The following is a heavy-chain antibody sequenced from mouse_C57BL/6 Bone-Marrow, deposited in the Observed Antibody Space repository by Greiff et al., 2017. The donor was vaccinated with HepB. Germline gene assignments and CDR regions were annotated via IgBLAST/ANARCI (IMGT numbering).Heavy chain of an antibody. D-gene: IGHD2-4*01. CDR1: GFNIKDDY. CDR3: TTPIYYDYDEGD. CDR2: IDPENGDT. J-gene: IGHJ3*01. Sequence: EVKVEESGAELVRPGASVKLSCTASGFNIKDDYMHWVKQRPEQGLEWIGWIDPENGDTEYASKFQGKATITADTSSNTAYLQLSSLTSEDTAVYYCTTPIYYDYDEGDWGQGTLVTVSA. V-gene: IGHV14-4*01.